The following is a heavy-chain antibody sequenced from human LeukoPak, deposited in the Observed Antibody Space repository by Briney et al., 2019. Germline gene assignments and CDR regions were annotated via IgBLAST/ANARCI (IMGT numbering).Heavy chain of an antibody. CDR1: GGTFSSYA. CDR3: ASSDGAGNFFTSMKNYYMDV. D-gene: IGHD3-3*01. V-gene: IGHV1-69*05. Sequence: SVKVSCKASGGTFSSYAISWVRQAPGQGLEWMGGIIPIFGTANYAQKFQGRVTITTDESTSTAYMELSSLRSEDTAEYYCASSDGAGNFFTSMKNYYMDVWGKGTTVTVSS. CDR2: IIPIFGTA. J-gene: IGHJ6*03.